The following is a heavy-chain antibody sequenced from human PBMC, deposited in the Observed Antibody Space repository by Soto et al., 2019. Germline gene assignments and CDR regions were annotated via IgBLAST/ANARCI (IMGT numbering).Heavy chain of an antibody. CDR1: GGTFSSYT. CDR2: IIPILGIA. J-gene: IGHJ5*02. V-gene: IGHV1-69*02. Sequence: QVQLVQSGAEVKKPGSSVKVSCKASGGTFSSYTISWVRQAPGQGLEWMGRIIPILGIANYAQKFQGRVTXTXDXSTSTAYMELSSLRSEDTAVYYCARKAAAGSIWFDPWGQGTLVTVSS. CDR3: ARKAAAGSIWFDP. D-gene: IGHD6-13*01.